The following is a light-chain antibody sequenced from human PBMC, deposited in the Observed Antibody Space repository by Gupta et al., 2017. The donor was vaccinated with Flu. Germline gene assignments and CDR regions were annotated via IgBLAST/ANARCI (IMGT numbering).Light chain of an antibody. V-gene: IGKV3-15*01. J-gene: IGKJ2*01. CDR3: LQEGNGHSLYT. CDR1: QSVSVL. CDR2: GSS. Sequence: EIVMTQSPATLSVSPGESVTLSCRASQSVSVLVAWYQQKPGQAPRLLIHGSSTRATGVPPRCSGSGDGLDFSLTISSRQSEDFAVYYCLQEGNGHSLYTFGQGTKLEIK.